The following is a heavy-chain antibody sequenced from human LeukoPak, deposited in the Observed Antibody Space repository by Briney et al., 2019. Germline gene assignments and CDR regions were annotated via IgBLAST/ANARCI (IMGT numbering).Heavy chain of an antibody. CDR2: ISAYNGNT. J-gene: IGHJ6*03. CDR1: GYTFTSYG. D-gene: IGHD4-11*01. V-gene: IGHV1-18*01. CDR3: AILQKPGKYYYYYMDV. Sequence: ASVKVSCKASGYTFTSYGISWVRQAPGQGLEWMGWISAYNGNTNYAQKLQGRVTMTTDTSTSTAYMELRSLRSDDTAVYYCAILQKPGKYYYYYMDVWGKGTTVTVSS.